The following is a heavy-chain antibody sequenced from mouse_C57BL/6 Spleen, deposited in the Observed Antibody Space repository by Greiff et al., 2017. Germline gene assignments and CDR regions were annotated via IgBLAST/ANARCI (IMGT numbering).Heavy chain of an antibody. J-gene: IGHJ1*03. D-gene: IGHD1-1*01. Sequence: VQLKESGPELVKPGASVKISCKASGYSFTGYYMNWVKQSPEKSLEWIGEINPSTGGTTYNQKFKAKATLTVDKSSSTAYMQLKSLTSEDSAVYYCARYGSSSYWYFDVWCTGTTVTVSS. CDR1: GYSFTGYY. CDR2: INPSTGGT. CDR3: ARYGSSSYWYFDV. V-gene: IGHV1-42*01.